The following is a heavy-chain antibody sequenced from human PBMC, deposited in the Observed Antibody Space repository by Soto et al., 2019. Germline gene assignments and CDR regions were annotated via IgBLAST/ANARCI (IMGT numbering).Heavy chain of an antibody. CDR1: GASLSSISYY. CDR2: IFFTGNI. V-gene: IGHV4-39*01. D-gene: IGHD1-26*01. Sequence: ASETLSLTCTVSGASLSSISYYWGWIRQPPGKGLEWVGSIFFTGNIYYNPSLKSRVTISVDTSRNQFSLMVNSVTAADTAVYYCARNSYFDSWGQGTLVTVSS. J-gene: IGHJ4*02. CDR3: ARNSYFDS.